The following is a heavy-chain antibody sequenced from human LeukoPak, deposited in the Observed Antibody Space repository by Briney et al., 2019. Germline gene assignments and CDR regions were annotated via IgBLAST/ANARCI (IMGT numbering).Heavy chain of an antibody. V-gene: IGHV1-69*13. Sequence: GASVKVSCKASGGTFSSYAISWVRQAPGQGLEWMGGIIPIFGTANYAQKFQGRVTITADESTSTAYMELSSLRSEDTAVYYCASSPPLVGATTLHAFDIWGQGTMVTVSS. CDR2: IIPIFGTA. D-gene: IGHD1-26*01. CDR3: ASSPPLVGATTLHAFDI. J-gene: IGHJ3*02. CDR1: GGTFSSYA.